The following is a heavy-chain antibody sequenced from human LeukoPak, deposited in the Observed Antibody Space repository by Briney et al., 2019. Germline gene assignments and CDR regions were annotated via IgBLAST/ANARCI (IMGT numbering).Heavy chain of an antibody. CDR2: IYYSGST. J-gene: IGHJ3*02. Sequence: RTSETLSLTCTVSGGSVSSGGYYWSWIRQHPGKGLEWIGYIYYSGSTYFNPSLKSRVTISVDTSKNQFSLKLSSVTAADTAVYYCARAGYYYDSSDSGLWAFDIWGQGTMVTVSS. D-gene: IGHD3-22*01. CDR1: GGSVSSGGYY. V-gene: IGHV4-31*03. CDR3: ARAGYYYDSSDSGLWAFDI.